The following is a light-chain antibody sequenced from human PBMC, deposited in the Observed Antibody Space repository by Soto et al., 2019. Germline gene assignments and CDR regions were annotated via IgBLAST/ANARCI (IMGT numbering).Light chain of an antibody. V-gene: IGLV1-40*01. Sequence: VLTQPPSVSGAPGQRVTISCTGSSSNIGAGYDVHWYQQLPGTAPKLLIYGNSNRPSGVPDRFSGSKSGTSASLAITGLQAEYEADYYCQSYDSSLSGYVFGTGTTVTVL. CDR3: QSYDSSLSGYV. J-gene: IGLJ1*01. CDR2: GNS. CDR1: SSNIGAGYD.